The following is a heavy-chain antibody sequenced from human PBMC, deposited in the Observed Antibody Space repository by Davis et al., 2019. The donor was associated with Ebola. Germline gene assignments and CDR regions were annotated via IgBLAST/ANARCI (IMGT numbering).Heavy chain of an antibody. V-gene: IGHV1-2*06. CDR1: GYTFTAYY. CDR2: INPNSRGT. J-gene: IGHJ4*02. CDR3: ARDCCGRVFDY. Sequence: SVTVSCQASGYTFTAYYLHWVRQAPGQGPEWMGRINPNSRGTNYAQKFHGRVTITRDTSIRTAYMELSRLESDDTAVYYCARDCCGRVFDYWGQGTLVTVSS. D-gene: IGHD2-15*01.